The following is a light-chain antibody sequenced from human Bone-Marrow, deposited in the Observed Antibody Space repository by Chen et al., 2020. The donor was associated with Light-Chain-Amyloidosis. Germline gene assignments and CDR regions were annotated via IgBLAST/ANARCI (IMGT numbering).Light chain of an antibody. J-gene: IGLJ1*01. CDR3: SSYTITNTLV. CDR1: RSDVGGDNH. Sequence: QSALTQPASVSGSPGQSITISCTGTRSDVGGDNHVSWYQQHPDKAPKLMIYEVTNRPSWVPDRVSGYKSDNAASLAIPGLQTEDEADYFCSSYTITNTLVFGSGTRVTVL. V-gene: IGLV2-14*01. CDR2: EVT.